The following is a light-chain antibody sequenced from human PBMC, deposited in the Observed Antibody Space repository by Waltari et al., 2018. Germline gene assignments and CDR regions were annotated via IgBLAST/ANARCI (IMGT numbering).Light chain of an antibody. Sequence: QSALTQPASVSGSPGQTITISCTGTSSDIGGHNYVSWYQQHPGKAPTLMIYDVVKRPSGVSNRFSASKSGNTASLTISGLQAEDDAIYYCSSYASSKFGGGTKLTVL. V-gene: IGLV2-14*01. CDR1: SSDIGGHNY. J-gene: IGLJ2*01. CDR2: DVV. CDR3: SSYASSK.